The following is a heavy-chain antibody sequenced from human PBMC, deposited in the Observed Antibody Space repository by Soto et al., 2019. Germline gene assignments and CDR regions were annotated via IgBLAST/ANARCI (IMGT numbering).Heavy chain of an antibody. CDR1: GFTFSGSA. CDR3: TSPSPFNYVDY. V-gene: IGHV3-73*01. Sequence: EVQLLESGGGLVQPGGSLKLSCAASGFTFSGSAMHWVRQASGKGLEWVGRIRSKANSYATAYAASVKGRVTISRDDSKNTAYLQMNSLKTEDTAVYYCTSPSPFNYVDYWGQGTLVTVSS. CDR2: IRSKANSYAT. J-gene: IGHJ4*02.